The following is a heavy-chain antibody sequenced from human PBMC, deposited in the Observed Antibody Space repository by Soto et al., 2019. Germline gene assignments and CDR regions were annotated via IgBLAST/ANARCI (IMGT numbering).Heavy chain of an antibody. Sequence: QVQLVQSGAEVKKPGSLVKVSCKASGGTFSSYAISWVRQAPGQGLEWMGGIIPIFGTANYAQKFQGRVTIHADEYTSTAYMELSSLRSEDKAVYYCARARKSSSWYGYFDLWGRGTLVTVSS. D-gene: IGHD6-13*01. V-gene: IGHV1-69*12. CDR2: IIPIFGTA. CDR3: ARARKSSSWYGYFDL. CDR1: GGTFSSYA. J-gene: IGHJ2*01.